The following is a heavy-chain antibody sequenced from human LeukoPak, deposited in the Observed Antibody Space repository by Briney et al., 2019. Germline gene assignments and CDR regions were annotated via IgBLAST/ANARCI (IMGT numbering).Heavy chain of an antibody. CDR1: GGTFSSYA. D-gene: IGHD3-22*01. J-gene: IGHJ3*02. V-gene: IGHV1-69*13. CDR3: ARGGTMIVVVITTVYDAFDI. Sequence: ASVKVSCKASGGTFSSYAISWVRQAPGQGLEWMGGIIPIFGTANYAQKFQGRVTITADESTSTAYMELSSLRSEDTAVYYCARGGTMIVVVITTVYDAFDIWGQGTMVTVSS. CDR2: IIPIFGTA.